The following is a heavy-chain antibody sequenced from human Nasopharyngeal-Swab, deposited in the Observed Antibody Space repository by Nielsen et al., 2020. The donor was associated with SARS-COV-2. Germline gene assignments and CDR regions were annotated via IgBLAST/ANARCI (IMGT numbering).Heavy chain of an antibody. V-gene: IGHV4-34*01. CDR3: ARGQDGAAAAL. D-gene: IGHD6-13*01. CDR2: TNHSGGT. CDR1: GWSFSGYY. Sequence: SETLSPTCAVDGWSFSGYYWSWIRQPPGKVLEWIGETNHSGGTRYNPSLKSRVIISVDTSTTQLSLKLTSLTAADTAMYYCARGQDGAAAALWGQGTLVTVSS. J-gene: IGHJ4*02.